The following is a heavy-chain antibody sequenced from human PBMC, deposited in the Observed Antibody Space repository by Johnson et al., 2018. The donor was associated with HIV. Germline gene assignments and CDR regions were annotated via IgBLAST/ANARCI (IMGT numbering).Heavy chain of an antibody. CDR2: ISYDGTTK. D-gene: IGHD6-19*01. CDR1: GFTFSDYA. CDR3: ARRASGWHAFDI. Sequence: QVQLVESGGGVVQPGRSLRLSCSASGFTFSDYAMHWVRQAPGKGLQWVAVISYDGTTKYYADSVKGRFTISRDNSKSTLYLQMNSLRVEDTAVYFCARRASGWHAFDIWGQGTMVTVSS. J-gene: IGHJ3*02. V-gene: IGHV3-30*04.